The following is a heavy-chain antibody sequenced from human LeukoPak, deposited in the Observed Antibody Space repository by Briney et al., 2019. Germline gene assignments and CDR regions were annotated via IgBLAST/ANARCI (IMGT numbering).Heavy chain of an antibody. CDR3: VRDQEPEVPTSDNSPSA. V-gene: IGHV3-21*01. J-gene: IGHJ5*02. CDR1: GFTFNFYS. Sequence: PGGSLRLSCAASGFTFNFYSMHWVRQAPGKGLEWVSCISSSGNYIYYADSVKGRFITSRDNDENSLHLQMNILRVEDTAVYYCVRDQEPEVPTSDNSPSAWGQGTLVTVSS. CDR2: ISSSGNYI. D-gene: IGHD1-1*01.